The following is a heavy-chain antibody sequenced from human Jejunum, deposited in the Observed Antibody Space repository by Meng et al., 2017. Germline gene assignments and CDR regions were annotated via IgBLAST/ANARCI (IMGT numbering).Heavy chain of an antibody. D-gene: IGHD3-16*02. J-gene: IGHJ4*02. CDR1: GYTFTRYT. Sequence: QVQIVQAGAEVKKPGAAGRGAGKASGYTFTRYTLHWVRQAPGQGLEWMGWINGGNGVTKSSQNFQDRVTITRDTSTNTAYMELSGLRSEDTAVYYCARVVIIVSGYYFDYWGQGTLVTVSS. V-gene: IGHV1-3*01. CDR2: INGGNGVT. CDR3: ARVVIIVSGYYFDY.